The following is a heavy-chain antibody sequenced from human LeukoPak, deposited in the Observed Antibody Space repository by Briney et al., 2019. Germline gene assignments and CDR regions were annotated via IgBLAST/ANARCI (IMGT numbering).Heavy chain of an antibody. D-gene: IGHD2-21*01. Sequence: SETLSLTCTVSGGSISSSSYYWGWIRQPPGKGLEWIGNINYSRSPYYNPSLKSRVTISVDKSKNQFSLKLSSVTAADTAVYYCARLGRIPKRLGWFDPWGQGTLVTVSS. V-gene: IGHV4-39*07. J-gene: IGHJ5*02. CDR3: ARLGRIPKRLGWFDP. CDR1: GGSISSSSYY. CDR2: INYSRSP.